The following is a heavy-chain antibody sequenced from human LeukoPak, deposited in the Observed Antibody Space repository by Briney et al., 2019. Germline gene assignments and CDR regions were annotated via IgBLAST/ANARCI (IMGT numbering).Heavy chain of an antibody. J-gene: IGHJ3*02. CDR3: ARPMGGDSSGLSSWGVDAFDI. CDR2: IYTSGST. V-gene: IGHV4-4*09. Sequence: PSETLSLTCAVSGVSISPYYWAWIRQPPGKGLEWIGYIYTSGSTNYNPSLKSRVTISVDTSKNQFSLKLSSVTAADTAVYYCARPMGGDSSGLSSWGVDAFDIWGQGTMVTVSS. D-gene: IGHD3-22*01. CDR1: GVSISPYY.